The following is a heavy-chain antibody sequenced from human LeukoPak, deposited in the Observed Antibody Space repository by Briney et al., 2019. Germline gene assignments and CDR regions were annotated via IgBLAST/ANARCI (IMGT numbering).Heavy chain of an antibody. J-gene: IGHJ4*02. CDR1: GGTFSSYA. CDR2: IIPIFGTA. V-gene: IGHV1-69*06. CDR3: ARGSTSYYYDSSGYYPLDY. Sequence: GASVKVSCKASGGTFSSYAISWVRQAPGQGLEWMGGIIPIFGTANYAQKFQGRVTITADKSTSTAYMELSSLRSEDTAVYYCARGSTSYYYDSSGYYPLDYWGQGTLVTVSS. D-gene: IGHD3-22*01.